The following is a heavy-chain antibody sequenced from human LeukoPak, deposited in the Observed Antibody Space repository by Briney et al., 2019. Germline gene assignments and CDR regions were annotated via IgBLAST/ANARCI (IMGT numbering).Heavy chain of an antibody. V-gene: IGHV3-23*01. CDR2: ISGSGGST. D-gene: IGHD6-19*01. CDR1: GFTFSSYA. CDR3: AKSPGSSAWFFDY. Sequence: GGSLRLSCAASGFTFSSYAMSWVRQAPGKGLEWVSAISGSGGSTYYADSVKGRFTISRDTSKNTLHLQMNSLRGEDTAVYYCAKSPGSSAWFFDYWGQGTLVTVSS. J-gene: IGHJ4*02.